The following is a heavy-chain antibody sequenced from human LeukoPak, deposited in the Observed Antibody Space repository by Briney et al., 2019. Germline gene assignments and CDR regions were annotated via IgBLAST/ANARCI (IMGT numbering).Heavy chain of an antibody. D-gene: IGHD3-22*01. CDR1: EFTFRSYG. J-gene: IGHJ4*02. CDR3: AKDLTYYYDSSGYYLDY. Sequence: PGGSLRLSCAVSEFTFRSYGMHWVRQAPGKGLEWVAVIWYDGSNKYYADSVKGRFTISRDNSKNTLYLQMNSLRAEDTAVYYCAKDLTYYYDSSGYYLDYWGQGTLVTVSS. CDR2: IWYDGSNK. V-gene: IGHV3-33*06.